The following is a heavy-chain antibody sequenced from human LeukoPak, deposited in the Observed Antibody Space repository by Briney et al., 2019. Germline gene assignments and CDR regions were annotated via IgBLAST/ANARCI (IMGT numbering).Heavy chain of an antibody. Sequence: ASVKVSCKASGYTLTNYGISWVRQAPGQGLEWMGWISAYNGNTNYEQKFQGRVTMTTDTSTSTAYVELRSLRSDDTAVYYCARDLGHRIAAAGPNLDYWGQGTLVTVSS. CDR2: ISAYNGNT. J-gene: IGHJ4*02. CDR1: GYTLTNYG. CDR3: ARDLGHRIAAAGPNLDY. D-gene: IGHD6-13*01. V-gene: IGHV1-18*01.